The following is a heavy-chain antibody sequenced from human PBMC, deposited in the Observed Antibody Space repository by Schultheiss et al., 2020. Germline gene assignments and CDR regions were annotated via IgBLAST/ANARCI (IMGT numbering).Heavy chain of an antibody. CDR2: IWYDGSNK. J-gene: IGHJ4*02. D-gene: IGHD6-19*01. CDR3: ARDSSGQRNYLDY. CDR1: GFTFSSYT. Sequence: GGSLRLSCAASGFTFSSYTLHWVRQAPGKGLEWVTVIWYDGSNKYYADSVKGRFTISRDNSKNTLYLQMNSLRAEDTAVYYCARDSSGQRNYLDYWGQGSLVTVSS. V-gene: IGHV3-33*01.